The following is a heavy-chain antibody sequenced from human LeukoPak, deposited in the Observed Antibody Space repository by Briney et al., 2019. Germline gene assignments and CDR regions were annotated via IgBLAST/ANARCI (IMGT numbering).Heavy chain of an antibody. J-gene: IGHJ5*02. CDR3: ARGKTDYDILTGYGKWFDP. Sequence: ASVKVSCKASGYTFTGYYMHWMRQAPGQGLVWIGTINPNSGGTNYAQKFQGRVTMTRDTSISTAYMELSRLRSDDTAVYYCARGKTDYDILTGYGKWFDPWGQGTLVTVSS. D-gene: IGHD3-9*01. CDR1: GYTFTGYY. V-gene: IGHV1-2*02. CDR2: INPNSGGT.